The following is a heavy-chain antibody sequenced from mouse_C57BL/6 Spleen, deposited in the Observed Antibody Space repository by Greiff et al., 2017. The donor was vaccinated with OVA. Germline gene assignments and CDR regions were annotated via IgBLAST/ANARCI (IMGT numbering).Heavy chain of an antibody. V-gene: IGHV3-6*01. D-gene: IGHD2-10*02. Sequence: EVQRVESGPGLVKPSQSLSLTCSVTGYSITSGYYWNWIRQFPGNKLERMGYISYDGSNNYNPSLKNRISITRDTSKNQFFLKLNSVTTEDTATYYCARGRYGKDYWGQGTTLTVSS. J-gene: IGHJ2*01. CDR2: ISYDGSN. CDR3: ARGRYGKDY. CDR1: GYSITSGYY.